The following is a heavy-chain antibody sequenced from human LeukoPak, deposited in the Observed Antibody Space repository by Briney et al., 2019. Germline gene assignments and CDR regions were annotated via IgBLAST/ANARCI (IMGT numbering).Heavy chain of an antibody. CDR1: GGSISSGSYY. Sequence: SETLSLTCSVSGGSISSGSYYCRWIRQPAGEGLEWIGRIYTSGSTNYNPSLKSRVTISVDTSKNQFSLKLSSVTAADTAVYYCARHCSGGSCPLGFDYWGQGTLVTVSS. V-gene: IGHV4-61*02. CDR3: ARHCSGGSCPLGFDY. J-gene: IGHJ4*02. D-gene: IGHD2-15*01. CDR2: IYTSGST.